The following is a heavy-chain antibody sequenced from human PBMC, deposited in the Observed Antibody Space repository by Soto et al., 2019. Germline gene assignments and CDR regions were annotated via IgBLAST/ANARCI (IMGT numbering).Heavy chain of an antibody. CDR2: INPSGGST. CDR1: GYIFTTYQ. J-gene: IGHJ4*02. CDR3: ARDPADVTSSSGWYGTMDY. Sequence: GASVKVSCKASGYIFTTYQMHWVRQAPGQGLEWMGIINPSGGSTSYAQKFQGRVTMTRDTSTSTVYMELSSLRSEDTAVYYCARDPADVTSSSGWYGTMDYWGQGTLVTVSS. V-gene: IGHV1-46*01. D-gene: IGHD6-19*01.